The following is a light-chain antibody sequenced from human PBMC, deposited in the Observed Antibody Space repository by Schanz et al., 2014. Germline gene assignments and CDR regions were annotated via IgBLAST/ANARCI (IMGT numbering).Light chain of an antibody. CDR1: SSDVGGYNH. CDR2: DVT. Sequence: QSALTQPRSMSGSPGQSVTISCSGTSSDVGGYNHVSWYQQRPGKAPKLVIYDVTHRPSGVSDRFSGSNSGNTASLTISGLQAEDEADYYCSSYAGGNNLYVFGTGAKVTVL. J-gene: IGLJ1*01. CDR3: SSYAGGNNLYV. V-gene: IGLV2-11*01.